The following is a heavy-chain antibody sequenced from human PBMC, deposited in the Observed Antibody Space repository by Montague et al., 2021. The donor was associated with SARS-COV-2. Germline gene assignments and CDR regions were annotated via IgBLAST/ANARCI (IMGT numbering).Heavy chain of an antibody. CDR1: GFTFHDYA. CDR3: AKDTSSWNRELPDY. D-gene: IGHD1/OR15-1a*01. V-gene: IGHV3-9*01. J-gene: IGHJ4*02. Sequence: SLRLSCAASGFTFHDYAMHWVRQTPGKGLEWVSGISWNSDRKDYADSVKGRFTISRDNAKNVLYLQMNSLRREDTAWYYCAKDTSSWNRELPDYWGQGTLVTVSS. CDR2: ISWNSDRK.